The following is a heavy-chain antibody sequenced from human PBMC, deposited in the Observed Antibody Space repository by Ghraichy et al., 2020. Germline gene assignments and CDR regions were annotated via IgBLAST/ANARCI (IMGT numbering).Heavy chain of an antibody. CDR1: GFIFNNFW. J-gene: IGHJ6*02. D-gene: IGHD1-26*01. CDR2: INRDENEK. Sequence: GGPLRLSCAASGFIFNNFWMTWVRQAPGKGLEWVASINRDENEKYYVDSVKGRFTISRDNAKNSLYLQMNSLRVEDTAVYYCARGGSGSYYVDYYYHGLDVWGQGTTVTVSS. CDR3: ARGGSGSYYVDYYYHGLDV. V-gene: IGHV3-7*01.